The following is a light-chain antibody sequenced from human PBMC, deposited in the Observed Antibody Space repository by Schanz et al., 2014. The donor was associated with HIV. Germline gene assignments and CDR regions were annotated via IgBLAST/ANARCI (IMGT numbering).Light chain of an antibody. J-gene: IGKJ1*01. CDR2: GAS. Sequence: EIVMTQSPATLSVSPGERATLSCRASQDVSTNFAWYQHKPGQAPRLLIYGASTRATGIPARFSGSGSGTDFTLIISRLEPADIAVYYCQQYGGSPTFGQGTKVEIK. V-gene: IGKV3-15*01. CDR1: QDVSTN. CDR3: QQYGGSPT.